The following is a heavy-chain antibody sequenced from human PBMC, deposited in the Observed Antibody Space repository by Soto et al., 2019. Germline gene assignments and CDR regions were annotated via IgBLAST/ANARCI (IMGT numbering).Heavy chain of an antibody. V-gene: IGHV3-49*04. CDR1: GFTFGDYA. J-gene: IGHJ4*02. Sequence: LRLSCSGSGFTFGDYALSWVRQAPGRGLERVGFIRGMAYGATAYYAASVTGGFTISRDASKSIAYLQMNGLKTEHTGVYYCTLQSTDYFLYLFEQWGQGDLGTVS. D-gene: IGHD3-22*01. CDR2: IRGMAYGATA. CDR3: TLQSTDYFLYLFEQ.